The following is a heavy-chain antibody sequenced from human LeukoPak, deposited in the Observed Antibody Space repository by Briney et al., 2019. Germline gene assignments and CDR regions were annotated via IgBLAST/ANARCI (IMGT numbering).Heavy chain of an antibody. Sequence: QSGGSLRLSCAASGFTFRTYWMSWVRQAPVKGLEWVANIKQDGSEKYYVDSVEGRFTISRDNAKSSLYLQMSSLRAEDTAVYYCARYQGGGWDVWGQGTTVTVSS. D-gene: IGHD6-25*01. CDR1: GFTFRTYW. V-gene: IGHV3-7*01. J-gene: IGHJ6*02. CDR3: ARYQGGGWDV. CDR2: IKQDGSEK.